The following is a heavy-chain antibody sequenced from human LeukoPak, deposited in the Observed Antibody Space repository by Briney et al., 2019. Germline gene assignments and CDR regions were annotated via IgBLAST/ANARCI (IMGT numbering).Heavy chain of an antibody. J-gene: IGHJ4*02. D-gene: IGHD5-24*01. V-gene: IGHV4-34*01. CDR2: INHSGST. CDR3: ARGRLGKMATIFDY. Sequence: SEALSHTCAVYGGSFSGYYWSWIRQPPGKGLEWIGEINHSGSTNYNPSLKSRVTISVDTSKNQFSLKLSSVTAADTAVYYCARGRLGKMATIFDYWGQGTLVTVSS. CDR1: GGSFSGYY.